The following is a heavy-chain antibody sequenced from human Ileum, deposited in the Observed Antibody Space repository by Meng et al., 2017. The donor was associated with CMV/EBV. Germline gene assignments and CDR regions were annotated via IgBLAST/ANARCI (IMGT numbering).Heavy chain of an antibody. J-gene: IGHJ4*02. D-gene: IGHD6-19*01. Sequence: SCAASGFSFRSYWMYWVRQTPEKGLVWVSHLNKDGSSTSYADSVQGRFTISRDNAKNTLYLQMNSLRVEDTAVYYCARGGVAGTVDCWGQGTLVTVSS. CDR2: LNKDGSST. V-gene: IGHV3-74*01. CDR3: ARGGVAGTVDC. CDR1: GFSFRSYW.